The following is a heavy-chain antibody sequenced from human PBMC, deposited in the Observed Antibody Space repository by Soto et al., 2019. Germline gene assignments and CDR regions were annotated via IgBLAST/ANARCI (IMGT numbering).Heavy chain of an antibody. Sequence: QVQLVQSGAEVKKPGSSVKVSCKASGGTFRTSAFSWVRQAPGQGLEWVGGIMPVFRRPKYAQNFQDRVTTTADESTSTAYMELNSLRSDDNAVYYCARDKARLQLGGNYYFILDVWGQGTAVTVSS. CDR3: ARDKARLQLGGNYYFILDV. CDR1: GGTFRTSA. D-gene: IGHD1-1*01. J-gene: IGHJ6*02. V-gene: IGHV1-69*12. CDR2: IMPVFRRP.